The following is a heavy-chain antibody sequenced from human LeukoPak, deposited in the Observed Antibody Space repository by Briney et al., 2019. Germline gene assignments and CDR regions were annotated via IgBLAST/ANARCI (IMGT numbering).Heavy chain of an antibody. CDR1: GFTFNTYW. CDR3: ARDWYDNSDAFDI. Sequence: GGSLRLSCAASGFTFNTYWMTWVRQAPGKGLEWVANINEDGREKYYVDSVKGRIFISRDNAKNSLYLQMNSLRAEDTAVYYCARDWYDNSDAFDIWGQGTMVTVSS. D-gene: IGHD3-9*01. CDR2: INEDGREK. J-gene: IGHJ3*02. V-gene: IGHV3-7*01.